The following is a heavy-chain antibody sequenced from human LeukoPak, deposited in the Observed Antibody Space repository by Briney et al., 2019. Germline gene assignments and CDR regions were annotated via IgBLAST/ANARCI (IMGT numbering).Heavy chain of an antibody. J-gene: IGHJ4*02. CDR3: ARDRDYYDSSGYYFGY. CDR1: GYTFTGYY. Sequence: ASVKVSCKASGYTFTGYYMHWVRQAPGQGLEWMGRIIPILGIANYAQKFQGRVTITADKSTSTAYMELSSLRSEDTAVYYCARDRDYYDSSGYYFGYWGQGTLVTVSS. V-gene: IGHV1-69*04. CDR2: IIPILGIA. D-gene: IGHD3-22*01.